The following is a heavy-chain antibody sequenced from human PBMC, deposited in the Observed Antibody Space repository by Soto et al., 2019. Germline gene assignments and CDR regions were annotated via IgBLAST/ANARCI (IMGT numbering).Heavy chain of an antibody. V-gene: IGHV2-5*02. CDR1: GFSLSTSGVG. J-gene: IGHJ4*02. CDR2: VYWDDEK. D-gene: IGHD2-2*01. Sequence: QITLKESGPKLLKPTQTLTLTCKFSGFSLSTSGVGVGWIRQPPGRALEWLALVYWDDEKSYSPSLKSSLTITKDTSKSQVVLTMTNMDPIDTATYYCAHRPNCWSTSCFYFDYWGQGILVTVSS. CDR3: AHRPNCWSTSCFYFDY.